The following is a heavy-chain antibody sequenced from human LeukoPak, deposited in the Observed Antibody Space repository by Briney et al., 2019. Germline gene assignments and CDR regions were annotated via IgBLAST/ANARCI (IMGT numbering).Heavy chain of an antibody. J-gene: IGHJ4*02. Sequence: SETLSLTCTVSGGSISSYYWSWIRQPPGKGLEWIGYIYYSGSTNYNPSLKSRVTISVDTSKNQFSLKLSSVTAADTAVYYCARFYYYDSSGYYPRYFDHWGPGTLVTVSS. CDR3: ARFYYYDSSGYYPRYFDH. CDR2: IYYSGST. V-gene: IGHV4-59*08. D-gene: IGHD3-22*01. CDR1: GGSISSYY.